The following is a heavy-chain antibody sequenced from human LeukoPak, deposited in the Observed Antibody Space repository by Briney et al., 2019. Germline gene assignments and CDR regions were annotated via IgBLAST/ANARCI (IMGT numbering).Heavy chain of an antibody. D-gene: IGHD3-10*01. J-gene: IGHJ4*02. CDR3: ARGRYYGSGSYRYFDY. V-gene: IGHV4-34*01. CDR2: IHHSGST. Sequence: SETLSLTCAVYGGSFSGYYWSWIRQPPGKGLEWIREIHHSGSTNYNPSLKSRVTMSVDTSKNQFSLKLSSVSAADTAVYYCARGRYYGSGSYRYFDYWGQGTLVTVSS. CDR1: GGSFSGYY.